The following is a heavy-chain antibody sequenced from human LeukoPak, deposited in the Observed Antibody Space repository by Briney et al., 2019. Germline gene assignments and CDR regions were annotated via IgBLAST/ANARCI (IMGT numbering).Heavy chain of an antibody. CDR3: ARVKERWLQSFDY. Sequence: PGGSLRLSCAASGFTFSSYWMSWVRQAPGKGLEWVANIKQDGSEKHYVDSVKGRFTISRDNAKNSLYLQMNSLRAEDTAVYYCARVKERWLQSFDYWGQGTLVTVSS. D-gene: IGHD5-24*01. CDR2: IKQDGSEK. J-gene: IGHJ4*02. V-gene: IGHV3-7*01. CDR1: GFTFSSYW.